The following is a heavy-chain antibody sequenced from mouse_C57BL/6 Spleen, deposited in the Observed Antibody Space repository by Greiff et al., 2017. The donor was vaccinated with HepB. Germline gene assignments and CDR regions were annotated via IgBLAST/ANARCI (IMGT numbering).Heavy chain of an antibody. CDR3: ARGGYYGSSYDWYFDV. CDR2: IYPGSGST. J-gene: IGHJ1*03. V-gene: IGHV1-55*01. CDR1: GYTFTSYW. Sequence: VQLQQPGAELVKPGASVKMSCKASGYTFTSYWITWVKQRPGQGLEWIGDIYPGSGSTNYNEKFKSKATMTVDTSSSTAYMQRSSLTSEDSAVYYCARGGYYGSSYDWYFDVWGTGTTVTVSS. D-gene: IGHD1-1*01.